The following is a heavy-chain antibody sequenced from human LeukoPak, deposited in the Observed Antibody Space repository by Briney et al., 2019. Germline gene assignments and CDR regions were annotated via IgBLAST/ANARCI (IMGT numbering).Heavy chain of an antibody. CDR3: ARDTHSHYYDSSGYYYYYYGMDV. Sequence: SETLSLTCTVSGGSISSYYWSWIRQPLGKGLEWIGYIYYSGSTSYNPSLKSRVTISVDTSKNQFSLKLSSVTAADTAAYYCARDTHSHYYDSSGYYYYYYGMDVWGQGTTVTVSS. D-gene: IGHD3-22*01. V-gene: IGHV4-59*01. CDR1: GGSISSYY. J-gene: IGHJ6*02. CDR2: IYYSGST.